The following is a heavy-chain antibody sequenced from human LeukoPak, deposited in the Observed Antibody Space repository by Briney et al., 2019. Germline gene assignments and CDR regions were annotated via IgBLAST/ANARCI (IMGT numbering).Heavy chain of an antibody. CDR2: IYYSGST. J-gene: IGHJ4*02. V-gene: IGHV4-39*01. D-gene: IGHD5-18*01. CDR1: GGSISSSTYY. Sequence: MSSETLSLTCTVSGGSISSSTYYWGWIRQPPGKGLEWIGSIYYSGSTYYNPSLKSRVTISVDTSKNQFSLKLSSVTAADTAVYYCARLIRFAGAGGYSYEFDDWGQGTLVTVSS. CDR3: ARLIRFAGAGGYSYEFDD.